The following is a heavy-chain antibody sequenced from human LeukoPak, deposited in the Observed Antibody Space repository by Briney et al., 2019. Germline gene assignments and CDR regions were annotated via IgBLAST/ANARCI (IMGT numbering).Heavy chain of an antibody. J-gene: IGHJ3*02. D-gene: IGHD1-26*01. Sequence: SETLSLTCTVSGGSISSSSYYWDWIRQPPGKGLEWIGSNYDSGSTYYNPSLKSRVTISVDTSKEQFSLKLTSVTPADTAVYYCVRELSHSGSYRLRAPFGPVRNAFDIWGQGTMINVSS. CDR3: VRELSHSGSYRLRAPFGPVRNAFDI. CDR2: NYDSGST. V-gene: IGHV4-39*02. CDR1: GGSISSSSYY.